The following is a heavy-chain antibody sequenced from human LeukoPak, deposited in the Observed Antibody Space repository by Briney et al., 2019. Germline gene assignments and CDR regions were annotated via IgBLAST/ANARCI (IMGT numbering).Heavy chain of an antibody. CDR1: GGSISSGRYY. Sequence: SETLSLTCNVSGGSISSGRYYWSWIRQPAGKGLEWIGRIYTRGSTIYNPSLKSRVTMSVDTSKNQFSLKLSSVTAADTAVYYCARDTYYYDSSGYYPLRYWGQGTLVTVSS. J-gene: IGHJ4*02. CDR2: IYTRGST. CDR3: ARDTYYYDSSGYYPLRY. V-gene: IGHV4-61*02. D-gene: IGHD3-22*01.